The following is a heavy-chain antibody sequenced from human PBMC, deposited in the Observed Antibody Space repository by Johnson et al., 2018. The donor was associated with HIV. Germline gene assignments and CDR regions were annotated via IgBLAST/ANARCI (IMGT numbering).Heavy chain of an antibody. CDR2: ISSSGSTI. CDR3: ARMYSSGWYDLRVVYAFDI. V-gene: IGHV3-11*04. CDR1: GFTFSDYY. D-gene: IGHD6-19*01. J-gene: IGHJ3*02. Sequence: QVQLVESGGGLVKPGWSLRLSCAASGFTFSDYYMSWIRQAPGKGLEWVSYISSSGSTIYYADSVKGRFTISRYNAKNSLYLQMNSLRAEDTAVYYCARMYSSGWYDLRVVYAFDIWGQGTMVTVSS.